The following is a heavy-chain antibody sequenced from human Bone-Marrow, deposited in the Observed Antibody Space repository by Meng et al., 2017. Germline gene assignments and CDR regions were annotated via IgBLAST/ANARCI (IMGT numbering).Heavy chain of an antibody. J-gene: IGHJ5*02. CDR1: GFSLDTTGVG. CDR2: IYWDDEK. Sequence: SGPTLVKPTQTLTLTCTFSGFSLDTTGVGVAWIRQPPGKALEWLAIIYWDDEKRYSPSLKSRLTITKDTSKNQVVLTLTNVDPVDTATYFCAHDHFDRSRSIYQVFDPRGQGTLVTVSS. V-gene: IGHV2-5*02. D-gene: IGHD3-22*01. CDR3: AHDHFDRSRSIYQVFDP.